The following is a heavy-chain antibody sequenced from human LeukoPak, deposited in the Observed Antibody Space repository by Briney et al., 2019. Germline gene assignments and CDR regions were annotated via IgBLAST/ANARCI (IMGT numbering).Heavy chain of an antibody. CDR2: ISTYNGNT. Sequence: VASVKVSCKASGYTFTNNGISWVRQAPGQGLEWMRWISTYNGNTNYAQKFQGRVTMTTDTPTSTAYMELRSLTSDDTAVYYCARVSSGYDDYWGQGTLVIVSS. CDR3: ARVSSGYDDY. J-gene: IGHJ4*02. V-gene: IGHV1-18*01. D-gene: IGHD3-22*01. CDR1: GYTFTNNG.